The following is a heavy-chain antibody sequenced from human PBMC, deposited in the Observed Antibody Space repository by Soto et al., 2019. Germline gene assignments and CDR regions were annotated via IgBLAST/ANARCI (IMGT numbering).Heavy chain of an antibody. J-gene: IGHJ5*02. CDR2: ISAYNGNT. D-gene: IGHD6-19*01. V-gene: IGHV1-18*01. CDR1: GYTFTSYG. CDR3: AREAVPDSSGGYGWFDR. Sequence: QVQLVQSGAEVKKPGASVKVSCKASGYTFTSYGISWVRQAPGQGLEWMGWISAYNGNTNYAQKLQGRVTMTTDTSTSTAYMELRSLRSDDTAVYYCAREAVPDSSGGYGWFDRWGQGTLVTVSS.